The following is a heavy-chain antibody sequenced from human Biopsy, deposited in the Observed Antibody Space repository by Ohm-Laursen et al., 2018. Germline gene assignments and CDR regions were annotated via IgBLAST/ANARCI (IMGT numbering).Heavy chain of an antibody. Sequence: TQALTLTSTLSGFSLNTRGMSVTWIRQPPGKALEWLARIDWDDAKFYNGSLKTRLTISKDTSENHVVLTLSDVDPVDTATYYCARIPILVVPAAIVYRHRRHLQGLDVWGQGTTVIVSS. V-gene: IGHV2-70*16. CDR2: IDWDDAK. D-gene: IGHD2-2*02. CDR1: GFSLNTRGMS. J-gene: IGHJ6*02. CDR3: ARIPILVVPAAIVYRHRRHLQGLDV.